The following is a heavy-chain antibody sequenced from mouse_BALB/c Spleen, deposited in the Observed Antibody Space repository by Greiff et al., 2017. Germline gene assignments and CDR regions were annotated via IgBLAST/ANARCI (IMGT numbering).Heavy chain of an antibody. CDR1: GYTFTDYE. CDR3: TRWGTAHSDY. V-gene: IGHV1-15*01. J-gene: IGHJ2*01. Sequence: VQRVESGAELVRPGASVTLSCKASGYTFTDYEMHWVKQTPVHGLEWIGAIDPETGGTAYNQKFKDKATLTADKSSSTAYMELRSLTSEDSAVYYCTRWGTAHSDYWGQGTTLTVSS. D-gene: IGHD1-2*01. CDR2: IDPETGGT.